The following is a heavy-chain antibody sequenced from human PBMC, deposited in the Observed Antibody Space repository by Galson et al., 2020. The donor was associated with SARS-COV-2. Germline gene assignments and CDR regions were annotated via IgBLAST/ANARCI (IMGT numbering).Heavy chain of an antibody. CDR1: GFTFSSHG. CDR3: AKDYRLWSEERGAFDI. D-gene: IGHD3-10*01. V-gene: IGHV3-23*01. Sequence: GESLKISCAASGFTFSSHGMSWVRQAPGKGLEWVLAISGSGDSTYYVDSVKGRFTISRDNSRNTLYLQMNSLTAEDTALYYCAKDYRLWSEERGAFDIWGQGTMVTVSS. CDR2: ISGSGDST. J-gene: IGHJ3*02.